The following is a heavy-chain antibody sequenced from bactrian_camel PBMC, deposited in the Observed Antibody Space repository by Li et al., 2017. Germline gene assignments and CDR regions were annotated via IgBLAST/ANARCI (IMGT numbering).Heavy chain of an antibody. CDR2: VSTGPGAT. V-gene: IGHV3-3*01. J-gene: IGHJ6*01. CDR1: AHLYNGNC. CDR3: AADPSCFYVATIDSKGFRY. Sequence: HVQLVESGGGSVQAGGSLTLSCVASAHLYNGNCLGWFRQAPGKEREGVATVSTGPGATYYADSVKGRFIISKDNAKSTVYLQMNSLEPEDTAMYYCAADPSCFYVATIDSKGFRYWGQGTQVTVS. D-gene: IGHD4*01.